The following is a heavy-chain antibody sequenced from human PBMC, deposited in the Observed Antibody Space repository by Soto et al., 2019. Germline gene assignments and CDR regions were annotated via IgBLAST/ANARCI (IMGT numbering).Heavy chain of an antibody. J-gene: IGHJ4*02. D-gene: IGHD2-15*01. CDR2: ISFDGTNK. CDR3: ARGDSGGPLGYCDS. CDR1: GCSFNSFA. Sequence: QVQLVESGGGVVQPGRSLRLSCAVSGCSFNSFAMHWVRQAPGKGLEWVAVISFDGTNKYYADSVKGRFTISRDNSRNRLALQMNSLRPDDTAVYHCARGDSGGPLGYCDSWGQGTLVTVSS. V-gene: IGHV3-30-3*01.